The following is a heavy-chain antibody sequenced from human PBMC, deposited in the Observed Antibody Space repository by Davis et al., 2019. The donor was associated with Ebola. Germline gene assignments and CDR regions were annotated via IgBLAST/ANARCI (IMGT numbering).Heavy chain of an antibody. J-gene: IGHJ3*01. CDR3: ARGPTVTGTGNSFDL. V-gene: IGHV3-74*01. D-gene: IGHD1-1*01. CDR1: GFTFSSYA. Sequence: HTGGSLRLSCAASGFTFSSYAMSWVRQAPGKGLEWVSRIIGDGSITNYADSVEGRFTIFRDNGKNTLYLQLHSLTAEYTAVYYCARGPTVTGTGNSFDLWGQGTGVTISS. CDR2: IIGDGSIT.